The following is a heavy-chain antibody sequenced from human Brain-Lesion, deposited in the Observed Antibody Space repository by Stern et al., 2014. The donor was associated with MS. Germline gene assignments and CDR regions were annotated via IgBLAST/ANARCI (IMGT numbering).Heavy chain of an antibody. V-gene: IGHV3-9*01. CDR1: GFSFEDHG. CDR3: AKDMMDYFGSGTFGSFDH. J-gene: IGHJ4*02. Sequence: EVQLLESGGGVVQPGRSLRLSCEASGFSFEDHGMHWVRQAPGKGLEWVAGITLNSGTIAYADSVKGRFTISRDDAKNSLYLHMNGLRAEDTALYYCAKDMMDYFGSGTFGSFDHWGQGTLVTVSS. CDR2: ITLNSGTI. D-gene: IGHD3-10*01.